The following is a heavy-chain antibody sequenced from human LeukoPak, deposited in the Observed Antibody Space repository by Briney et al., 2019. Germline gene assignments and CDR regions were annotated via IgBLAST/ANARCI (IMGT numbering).Heavy chain of an antibody. CDR3: ARAASGSYYHNSRYIDY. D-gene: IGHD3-10*01. V-gene: IGHV4-30-4*01. J-gene: IGHJ4*02. CDR1: GGSISSGDYY. CDR2: IYYSGST. Sequence: PSETLSLTCTVSGGSISSGDYYWSWIRPPPGKGLEWIGYIYYSGSTYYNPSLKSRVTISVDTSKNQFSLKLSSVTAADTAVYYCARAASGSYYHNSRYIDYWGQGTLVTVSS.